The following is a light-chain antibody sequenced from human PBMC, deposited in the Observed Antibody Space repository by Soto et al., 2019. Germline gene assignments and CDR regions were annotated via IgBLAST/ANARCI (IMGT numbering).Light chain of an antibody. CDR3: QVWEATGDQVV. CDR1: NVGSRS. Sequence: SYELTQPPSVSVAPGETARISCGGNNVGSRSVHWYQQKPGQAPFLVIYYDSDRPSGIPERFSGSNSGNTATLIISRVEAGVEADYYCQVWEATGDQVVFGGGTKLTVL. J-gene: IGLJ2*01. CDR2: YDS. V-gene: IGLV3-21*01.